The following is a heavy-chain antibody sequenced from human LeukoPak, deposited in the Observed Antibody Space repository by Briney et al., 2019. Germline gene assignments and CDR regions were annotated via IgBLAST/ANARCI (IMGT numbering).Heavy chain of an antibody. D-gene: IGHD3-22*01. V-gene: IGHV4-59*01. CDR1: GGSISSYY. CDR3: ARVGGYYDSSGYYYYDYYHYYMDV. Sequence: SETLSLTCTVSGGSISSYYWSWIRQPPGKGLEWIGYIYYSGSTNYNPSLKSRVTISVDTSKNQFSLKLSSVTAADTAVYYCARVGGYYDSSGYYYYDYYHYYMDVWGKGTTVTVSS. CDR2: IYYSGST. J-gene: IGHJ6*03.